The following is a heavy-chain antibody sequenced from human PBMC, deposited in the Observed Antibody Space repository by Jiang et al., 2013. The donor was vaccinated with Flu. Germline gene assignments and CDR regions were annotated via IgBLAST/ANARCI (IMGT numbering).Heavy chain of an antibody. CDR1: GYTFTSYG. CDR2: ISAYNGNT. J-gene: IGHJ6*02. V-gene: IGHV1-18*01. Sequence: SVKVSCKASGYTFTSYGISWVRQAPGQGLEWMGWISAYNGNTNYAQKLQGRVTMTTDTSTSTAYMELRSLRSDDTAVYYCARDPTLEQQLVISYYYYGMDVWGQGTTVTVSS. CDR3: ARDPTLEQQLVISYYYYGMDV. D-gene: IGHD6-13*01.